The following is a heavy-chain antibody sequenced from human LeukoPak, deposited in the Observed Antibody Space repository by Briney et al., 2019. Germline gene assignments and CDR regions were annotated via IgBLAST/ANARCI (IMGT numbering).Heavy chain of an antibody. CDR1: GVSISSGSYY. J-gene: IGHJ4*02. CDR3: ARYLVATITFPFDY. CDR2: IYTSGST. V-gene: IGHV4-61*02. Sequence: PSETLTLTCTVSGVSISSGSYYWSWIRQPAGKGLEWIVRIYTSGSTNYHPSLKSRVTISVATSKNQFSLKLSSVTAADTAVYYCARYLVATITFPFDYWGQGTLVTVSS. D-gene: IGHD5-12*01.